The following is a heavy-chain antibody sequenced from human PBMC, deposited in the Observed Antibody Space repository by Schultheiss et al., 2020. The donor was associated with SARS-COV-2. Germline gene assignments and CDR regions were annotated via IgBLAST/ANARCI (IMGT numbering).Heavy chain of an antibody. CDR3: ARAIGWAMVRGAFDI. Sequence: PSVKVSCTASGYTFTSYDINWVRQAPGQGLEWMGRINPNSGGTNYAQKFQGRVTMTRDTSISTAYMELSRLRSDDTAVYYCARAIGWAMVRGAFDIWGQGTMVTVSS. D-gene: IGHD5-18*01. J-gene: IGHJ3*02. CDR2: INPNSGGT. CDR1: GYTFTSYD. V-gene: IGHV1-2*06.